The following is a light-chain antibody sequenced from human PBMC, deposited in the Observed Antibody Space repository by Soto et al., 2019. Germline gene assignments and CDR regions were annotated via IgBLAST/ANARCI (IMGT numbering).Light chain of an antibody. CDR2: AAS. CDR3: QQSYSSPPT. J-gene: IGKJ1*01. CDR1: QSIINH. Sequence: DIQMTQSPSSLSASVEDRVIITCRASQSIINHLNWYQQKPGKAPKLLIFAASSLQSGVPSRFSGSRSGPDFTLTISSLQPEDFATYYCQQSYSSPPTFGQGTKVDI. V-gene: IGKV1-39*01.